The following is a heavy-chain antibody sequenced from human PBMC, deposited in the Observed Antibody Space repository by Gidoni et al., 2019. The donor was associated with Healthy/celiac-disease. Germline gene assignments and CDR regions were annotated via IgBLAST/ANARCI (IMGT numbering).Heavy chain of an antibody. CDR2: ISYDGSNK. J-gene: IGHJ4*02. D-gene: IGHD3-10*01. V-gene: IGHV3-30-3*01. CDR1: GFTCSSYA. CDR3: ALSPYGSGSG. Sequence: QVQLVESGGGVVQPGRSLGLPCAAAGFTCSSYAMHWVRQAPGKGLEWVAVISYDGSNKYYADSVKGRFTISRDNSKNTLYLQMNSLRAEDTAVYYCALSPYGSGSGWGQGTLVTVSS.